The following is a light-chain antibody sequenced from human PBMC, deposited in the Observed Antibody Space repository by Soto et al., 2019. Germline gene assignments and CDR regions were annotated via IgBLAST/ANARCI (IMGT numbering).Light chain of an antibody. V-gene: IGKV3D-15*01. CDR1: QSVDSN. CDR2: GAS. CDR3: QQYNDWPLT. Sequence: PGERVTLSCRASQSVDSNLAWYXQKXGQXXRXXXYGASTRPTGIPARFSGSGYGTEFTLTIISLQSEDSAVYYCQQYNDWPLTFGGGTKVDI. J-gene: IGKJ4*01.